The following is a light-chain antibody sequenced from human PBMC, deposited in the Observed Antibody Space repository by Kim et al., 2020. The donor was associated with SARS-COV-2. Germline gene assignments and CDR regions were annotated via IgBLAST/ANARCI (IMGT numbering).Light chain of an antibody. CDR1: QSIGGW. V-gene: IGKV1-5*03. Sequence: DIQMTQSPSTLSASVGDRVTITCRASQSIGGWLAWYQQKPGKAPKLLIYKASSLESGVPSRFSGSGSGTEFTLTISSLQPDDFATYYCQQCNTYPRTFGQGTKLEI. CDR3: QQCNTYPRT. CDR2: KAS. J-gene: IGKJ2*01.